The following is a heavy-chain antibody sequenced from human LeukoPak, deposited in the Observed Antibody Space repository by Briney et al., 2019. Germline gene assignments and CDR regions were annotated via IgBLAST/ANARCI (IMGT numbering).Heavy chain of an antibody. V-gene: IGHV3-30*04. CDR2: IPYDGSNK. D-gene: IGHD4-23*01. CDR3: ARAEGYGGELDS. Sequence: GGSLRLSCAASGFTFSTYAMHWVRQAPGKGLEWVAVIPYDGSNKYYADSVKGRFTISRENSKNRLYLQINSLRAEDTAVYYCARAEGYGGELDSWGQGTLVTVSS. J-gene: IGHJ4*02. CDR1: GFTFSTYA.